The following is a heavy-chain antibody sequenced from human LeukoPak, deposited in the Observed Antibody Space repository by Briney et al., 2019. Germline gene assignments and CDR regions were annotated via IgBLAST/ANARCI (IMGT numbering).Heavy chain of an antibody. CDR3: ARHGGSGSYYNWFDP. J-gene: IGHJ5*02. V-gene: IGHV4-59*08. Sequence: SETLSLTCTVSGGSIRSYYWSWIRQPPGKGLEWIGYMYYSGSTNYNPSLKSRITISVDRSKNQFSLKLSSVTAADTAVYYCARHGGSGSYYNWFDPWGQGTLVTVSS. CDR1: GGSIRSYY. CDR2: MYYSGST. D-gene: IGHD3-10*01.